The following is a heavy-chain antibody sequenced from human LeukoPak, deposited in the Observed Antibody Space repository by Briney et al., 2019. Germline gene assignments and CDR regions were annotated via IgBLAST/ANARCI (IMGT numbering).Heavy chain of an antibody. V-gene: IGHV1-18*01. D-gene: IGHD3-22*01. CDR1: GYTFTTYG. CDR2: ISAYNGNT. Sequence: ASVKVSSKASGYTFTTYGISWVGQAPGQGLEWMRWISAYNGNTNYVQKLQGRVTMTTDPSTSTAYMELRSLRSDDTAVYYCARDLYPNYYYDSSGYSGYWGQATLVTVSS. CDR3: ARDLYPNYYYDSSGYSGY. J-gene: IGHJ4*02.